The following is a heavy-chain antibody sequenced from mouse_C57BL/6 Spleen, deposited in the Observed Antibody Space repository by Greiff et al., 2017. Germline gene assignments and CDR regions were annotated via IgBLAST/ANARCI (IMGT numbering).Heavy chain of an antibody. V-gene: IGHV1-39*01. CDR1: GYSFTDYN. D-gene: IGHD1-1*01. CDR3: ARRGYYGSSRYFDV. J-gene: IGHJ1*03. CDR2: INPNYGTT. Sequence: EVQLQQSGPELVKPGASVKISCKASGYSFTDYNMNWVKQSNGKSLEWIGVINPNYGTTSYNQKFKGKATLTVDQASSTAYMQLNSLTSEDSAVYYCARRGYYGSSRYFDVWGTGTTVTVSS.